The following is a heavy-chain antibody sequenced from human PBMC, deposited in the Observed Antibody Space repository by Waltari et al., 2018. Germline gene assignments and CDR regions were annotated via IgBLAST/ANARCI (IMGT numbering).Heavy chain of an antibody. J-gene: IGHJ4*02. D-gene: IGHD2-15*01. V-gene: IGHV3-23*04. Sequence: EVQLVESGGGLVQPGGSLRLSCAASGFTFSSYAMSWVRQAPGKGLEWVSAISGSGGSTYYTDSVKGRFTISRDNSKNTLYLQMNSLRAEDTAEYYCAKVSKEGYCSGGSCYPFDYWGQGTLVTVSS. CDR1: GFTFSSYA. CDR3: AKVSKEGYCSGGSCYPFDY. CDR2: ISGSGGST.